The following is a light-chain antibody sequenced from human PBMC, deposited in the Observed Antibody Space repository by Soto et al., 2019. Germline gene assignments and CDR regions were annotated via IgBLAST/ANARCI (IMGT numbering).Light chain of an antibody. CDR2: AAS. CDR3: QQSYSNPWT. V-gene: IGKV1-39*01. CDR1: QDISNY. Sequence: DIQMTQSPSSLSASVGDRVTIACPASQDISNYLHWYHEKPGKAPKLLIYAASSLQSGVPSRFSGSGSGTDFTLTISSLQPEDFATYYCQQSYSNPWTFGQGTKVDIK. J-gene: IGKJ1*01.